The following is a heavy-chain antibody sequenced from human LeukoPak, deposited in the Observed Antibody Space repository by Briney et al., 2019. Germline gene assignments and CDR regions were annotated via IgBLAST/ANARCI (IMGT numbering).Heavy chain of an antibody. CDR1: GGTFSSYA. J-gene: IGHJ4*02. D-gene: IGHD2-15*01. CDR2: IIPIFGTA. Sequence: SVKVSCKASGGTFSSYAISWVRQAPGQGLEWMGRIIPIFGTANYAQKFQGRVTITTDESTSTAYMELSSLRSEDTAVYYCAREWELLNGGRYYWGQGTLVTVSS. V-gene: IGHV1-69*05. CDR3: AREWELLNGGRYY.